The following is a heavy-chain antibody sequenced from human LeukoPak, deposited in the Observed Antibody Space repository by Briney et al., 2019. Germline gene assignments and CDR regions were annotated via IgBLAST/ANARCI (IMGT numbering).Heavy chain of an antibody. CDR2: INSDGSST. Sequence: PGGSLRLSCAASGFTFSSYWMHWVRQAPGKGLVWVSRINSDGSSTSYADSVKGRFTISRDNAKNTLYLQMDSLRAEDTAVYYCAREVVAYYDSSGYYDYWGQGTLVTVSS. CDR3: AREVVAYYDSSGYYDY. J-gene: IGHJ4*02. CDR1: GFTFSSYW. V-gene: IGHV3-74*01. D-gene: IGHD3-22*01.